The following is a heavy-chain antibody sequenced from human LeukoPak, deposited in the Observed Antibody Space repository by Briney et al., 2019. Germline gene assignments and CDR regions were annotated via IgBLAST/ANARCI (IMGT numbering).Heavy chain of an antibody. J-gene: IGHJ4*02. CDR3: TPNYYDSSGYPPLDY. Sequence: GGPLRLSCAASGFTFSGSAMHWVRQASGKGLEWVGRIRSKANSYATAYAASVKGRFTISRDDSKNTAYLQMNSLKTEDTAVYYCTPNYYDSSGYPPLDYWGQGTLVTVSS. CDR1: GFTFSGSA. D-gene: IGHD3-22*01. CDR2: IRSKANSYAT. V-gene: IGHV3-73*01.